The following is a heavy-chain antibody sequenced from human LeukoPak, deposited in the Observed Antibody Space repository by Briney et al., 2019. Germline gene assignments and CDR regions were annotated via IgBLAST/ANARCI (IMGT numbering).Heavy chain of an antibody. CDR3: ARVTIVTPGDKFDY. J-gene: IGHJ4*02. Sequence: SETLSLTCAVYGGSFSGYYWSWIRQPPGKGLEWIGEINHSGSTNYNPSLKSRVTISVDTSKNQFSLKLSSVTAADTAVYYCARVTIVTPGDKFDYWGQGTLVTVSS. D-gene: IGHD4-11*01. CDR1: GGSFSGYY. CDR2: INHSGST. V-gene: IGHV4-34*01.